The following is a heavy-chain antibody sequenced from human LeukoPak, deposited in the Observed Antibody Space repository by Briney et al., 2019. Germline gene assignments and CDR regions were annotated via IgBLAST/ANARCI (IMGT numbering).Heavy chain of an antibody. V-gene: IGHV3-48*03. Sequence: GGSLRLSCAASGFTFSSYEMNWVRQAPGKGLEWVSYISSSGSTIYYADSVKGRFTISRDNAKNSLYLQMNSLRHEDTAVYYCATTGYSNRNYWGQGTLVTVSS. D-gene: IGHD6-13*01. CDR2: ISSSGSTI. J-gene: IGHJ4*02. CDR3: ATTGYSNRNY. CDR1: GFTFSSYE.